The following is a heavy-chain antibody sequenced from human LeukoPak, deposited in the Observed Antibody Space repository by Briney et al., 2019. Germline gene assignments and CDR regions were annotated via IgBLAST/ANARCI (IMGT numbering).Heavy chain of an antibody. CDR1: GYTFTSYG. J-gene: IGHJ6*02. V-gene: IGHV1-69*13. CDR3: ARDEDNPDYYYYYGMDV. CDR2: IIPIFGTA. D-gene: IGHD1-14*01. Sequence: SVKASCKASGYTFTSYGISWVRQAPGQGLEWMGGIIPIFGTANYAQKFQGRVTITADESTSTAYMELSSLRSEDTAVYYCARDEDNPDYYYYYGMDVWGQGTTVTVSS.